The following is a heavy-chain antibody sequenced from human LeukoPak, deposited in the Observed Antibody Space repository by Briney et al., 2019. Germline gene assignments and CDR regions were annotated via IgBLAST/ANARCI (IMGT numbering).Heavy chain of an antibody. CDR2: IIPIFGTA. D-gene: IGHD2-15*01. J-gene: IGHJ5*02. Sequence: SVKVSCKASGGTFSSYAISWVRQAPGQGLEWMGGIIPIFGTANYAQKFQGRVTITADESTSTAYMELSSLRSEDTAVYYCAKAPNSGSFGGRWFDPWGQGTLVTVSS. CDR1: GGTFSSYA. CDR3: AKAPNSGSFGGRWFDP. V-gene: IGHV1-69*01.